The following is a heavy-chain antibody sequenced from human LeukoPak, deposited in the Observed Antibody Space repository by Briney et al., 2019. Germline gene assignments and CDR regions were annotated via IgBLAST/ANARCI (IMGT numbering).Heavy chain of an antibody. Sequence: VSVKVSCKASGYTFTGYYMHWVRQAPGQGLEWMGWINPNSGGTNYAQKFQGWVTMTRDTSISTAYMELSRLRSDDTAVYYCARAAGSPRTPYYFDYWGQGTLVTVSS. CDR3: ARAAGSPRTPYYFDY. CDR1: GYTFTGYY. J-gene: IGHJ4*02. V-gene: IGHV1-2*04. CDR2: INPNSGGT. D-gene: IGHD6-13*01.